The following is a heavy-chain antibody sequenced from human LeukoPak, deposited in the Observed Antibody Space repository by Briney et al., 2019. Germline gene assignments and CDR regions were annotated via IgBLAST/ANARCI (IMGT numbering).Heavy chain of an antibody. CDR2: IYSGGNT. D-gene: IGHD3-10*01. V-gene: IGHV3-53*01. Sequence: PGGSLRLSCAASGFIVSSNYMSWVRQAPGKGLEWVSVIYSGGNTYYADSVKGRFTISRDNAKNSLSLQMNSLRAEDTAVYYCARPLMYYYGSETYFWFDPWGQGTLVTVSS. CDR3: ARPLMYYYGSETYFWFDP. CDR1: GFIVSSNY. J-gene: IGHJ5*02.